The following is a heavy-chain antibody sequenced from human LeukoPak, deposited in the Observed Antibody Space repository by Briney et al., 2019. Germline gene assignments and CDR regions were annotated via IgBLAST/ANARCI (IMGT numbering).Heavy chain of an antibody. CDR2: ISYDGSNK. CDR3: ARENYDILTGHRMDV. J-gene: IGHJ6*02. D-gene: IGHD3-9*01. V-gene: IGHV3-30-3*01. Sequence: GGSLRLSCAASGFTFSSYAMHWVRQAPGKGLEWVAVISYDGSNKYYADSVKGRFTISRDNSKNTLYLRMNSLRAEDTAVYYCARENYDILTGHRMDVWGQGTTVTVSS. CDR1: GFTFSSYA.